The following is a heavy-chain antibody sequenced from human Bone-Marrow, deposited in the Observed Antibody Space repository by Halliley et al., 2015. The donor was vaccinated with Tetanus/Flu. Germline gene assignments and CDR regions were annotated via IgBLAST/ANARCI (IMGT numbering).Heavy chain of an antibody. Sequence: PGKGLGWIAYIYDSGSTNYNPSLKNRVTISVDTSKNQFSLKLSSVTAADTAVYYCARDMSFDSWGQGISVTVSS. V-gene: IGHV4-59*13. CDR2: IYDSGST. D-gene: IGHD3-10*02. CDR3: ARDMSFDS. J-gene: IGHJ4*02.